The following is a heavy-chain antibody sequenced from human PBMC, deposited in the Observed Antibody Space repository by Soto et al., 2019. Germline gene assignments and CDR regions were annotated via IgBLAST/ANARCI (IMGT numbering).Heavy chain of an antibody. D-gene: IGHD1-7*01. CDR1: GFTFSSYS. J-gene: IGHJ4*02. Sequence: PGGSLRLSCAASGFTFSSYSIHWVRQAPGKGLEWVSSISSSSSFIYYADSVKGRFTISRDNAKNSLYLQMNSLRAEDTAVYYCARDPDGTSCHFDYWGQGTLVTVSS. CDR3: ARDPDGTSCHFDY. CDR2: ISSSSSFI. V-gene: IGHV3-21*01.